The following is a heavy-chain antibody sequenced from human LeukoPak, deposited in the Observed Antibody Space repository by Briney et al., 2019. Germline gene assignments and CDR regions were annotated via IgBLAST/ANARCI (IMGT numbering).Heavy chain of an antibody. J-gene: IGHJ4*02. CDR2: ISGSGGST. CDR3: ATLCFGYASGCGFDS. V-gene: IGHV3-23*01. D-gene: IGHD6-19*01. Sequence: GGSLRLSCAASGFTFSTYAVNWVRQAPGKGLEWVSAISGSGGSTYYADSVKGRFTISRDNSKNTLYLQMNSLRAEDTAVYYCATLCFGYASGCGFDSWGQGTLVTVSS. CDR1: GFTFSTYA.